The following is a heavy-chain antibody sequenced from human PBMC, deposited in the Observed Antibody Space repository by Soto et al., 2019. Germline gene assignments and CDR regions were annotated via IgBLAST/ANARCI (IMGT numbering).Heavy chain of an antibody. CDR2: IWYDGTNK. V-gene: IGHV3-33*01. CDR3: AGAGGQPSV. D-gene: IGHD2-8*02. Sequence: QVQLVESGGGVVQPGRSLRLSCAASGFTFSNYGMHWVRQAPGKGLEWVAAIWYDGTNKYYAESVKGRFTISRDNSKNTSYLQMNGLRAEDTAVYYCAGAGGQPSVWGQGTTVTVSS. CDR1: GFTFSNYG. J-gene: IGHJ6*02.